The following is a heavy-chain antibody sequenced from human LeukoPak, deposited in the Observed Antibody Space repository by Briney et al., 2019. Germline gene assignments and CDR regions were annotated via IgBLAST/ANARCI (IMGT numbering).Heavy chain of an antibody. CDR2: INHSGST. V-gene: IGHV4-34*01. CDR1: GGSFSGYY. Sequence: SETLSLTCAVYGGSFSGYYWSWIRQPPGKGLEWIGEINHSGSTNYIPSLKSRVTISVDTSKNQFSLKLSSVTAADTAVYYCATDYSNHNWFDPWGQGTLVTVSS. D-gene: IGHD4-11*01. J-gene: IGHJ5*02. CDR3: ATDYSNHNWFDP.